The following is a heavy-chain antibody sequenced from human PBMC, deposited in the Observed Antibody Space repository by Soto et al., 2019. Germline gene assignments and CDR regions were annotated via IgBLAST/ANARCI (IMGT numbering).Heavy chain of an antibody. CDR2: INFSGNT. V-gene: IGHV4-34*09. D-gene: IGHD3-3*01. CDR3: ARTYYDFWSGYYTYNWFDP. CDR1: GGSFSGYS. Sequence: SETLSLTCAVSGGSFSGYSWSWIRQPPGKGLEWIGHINFSGNTYYNPSLKSRVTISVDTSKNQFSLKLSSVTAADTAVYYCARTYYDFWSGYYTYNWFDPWGQGTLVTVSS. J-gene: IGHJ5*02.